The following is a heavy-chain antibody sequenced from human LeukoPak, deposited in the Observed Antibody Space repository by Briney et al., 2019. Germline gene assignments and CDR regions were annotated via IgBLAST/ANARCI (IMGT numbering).Heavy chain of an antibody. CDR2: INHSGST. Sequence: SETLSLTCTVSGGSISGYYWSWIRQPPGKGLEWIGEINHSGSTNYNPSLKSRVTISVDTSKNQFSLKLSSVTAADTAVYYCARGLERRRWYYFDYWGQGTLVTVSS. D-gene: IGHD1-1*01. CDR3: ARGLERRRWYYFDY. J-gene: IGHJ4*02. CDR1: GGSISGYY. V-gene: IGHV4-34*01.